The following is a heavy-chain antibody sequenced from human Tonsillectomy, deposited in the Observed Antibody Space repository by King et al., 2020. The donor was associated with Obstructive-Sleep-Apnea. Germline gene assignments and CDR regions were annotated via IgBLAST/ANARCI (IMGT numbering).Heavy chain of an antibody. CDR2: IYPGDSDT. Sequence: VQLVESGAEVKQPGEPLKISCKGSGYFFTSNWIGWVRQMPGNGLEWMGIIYPGDSDTRYSPSFQGQVTISADKSISTAYLQWSNLKASDTAMYYCARTSGPSSTSCCDYWGQGTLVTVSS. V-gene: IGHV5-51*01. J-gene: IGHJ4*02. CDR1: GYFFTSNW. CDR3: ARTSGPSSTSCCDY. D-gene: IGHD2-2*01.